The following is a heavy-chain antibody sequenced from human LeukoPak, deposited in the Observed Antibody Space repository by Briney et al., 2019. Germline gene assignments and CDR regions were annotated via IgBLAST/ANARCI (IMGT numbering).Heavy chain of an antibody. D-gene: IGHD2-21*02. Sequence: ASVKVSCKASGGTFSSYAISWVRQAPGQGLEWMGGIIPIFGTANYAQKFQGRVTITADESTSTAYMELSSLRSEDTAVYYCARGPSYCGGDCYWDLYYFDYWGQGTLVTVSS. CDR2: IIPIFGTA. CDR1: GGTFSSYA. J-gene: IGHJ4*02. CDR3: ARGPSYCGGDCYWDLYYFDY. V-gene: IGHV1-69*13.